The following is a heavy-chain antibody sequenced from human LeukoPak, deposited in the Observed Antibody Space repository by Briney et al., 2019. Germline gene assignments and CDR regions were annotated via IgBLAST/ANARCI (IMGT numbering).Heavy chain of an antibody. CDR3: AKDVSSSSGSFDY. Sequence: GGSLRLSCAASGFTFDDYAMHWVRQAPGEGLEWVSGISWSSGSIGYADSVKGRFTISRDNAKNSLYLQMNSLRAEDTALYYCAKDVSSSSGSFDYWGQGTLVTVSS. J-gene: IGHJ4*02. D-gene: IGHD6-6*01. V-gene: IGHV3-9*01. CDR2: ISWSSGSI. CDR1: GFTFDDYA.